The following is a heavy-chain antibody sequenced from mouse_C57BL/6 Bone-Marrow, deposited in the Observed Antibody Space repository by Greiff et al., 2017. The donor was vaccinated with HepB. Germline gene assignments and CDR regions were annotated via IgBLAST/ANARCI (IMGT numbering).Heavy chain of an antibody. CDR2: INPYNGGT. V-gene: IGHV1-19*01. Sequence: VQLQQSGPVLVKPGASVKMSCKASGYTFTDYYMNWVKQSHGKSLEWIGVINPYNGGTSYNQKFKGKATLTVDKSSSTAYMELNSLTSEDSAVYYCARWGDFWFAYWGQGTLVTVSA. J-gene: IGHJ3*01. CDR1: GYTFTDYY. CDR3: ARWGDFWFAY. D-gene: IGHD2-13*01.